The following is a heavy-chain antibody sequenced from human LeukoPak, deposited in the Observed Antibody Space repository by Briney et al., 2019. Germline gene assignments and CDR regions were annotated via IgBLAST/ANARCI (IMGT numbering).Heavy chain of an antibody. CDR3: ARATYSSSLGY. J-gene: IGHJ4*02. V-gene: IGHV4-34*01. D-gene: IGHD6-13*01. CDR1: GGSFSGYY. Sequence: SETLSLTCGVYGGSFSGYYWSWIRQPPGKGREWIGEINHSGSTNYNPSLKSRVTISVDTSKNQFSLKLSSVTATDTAVYYCARATYSSSLGYWGQGTLVTVSA. CDR2: INHSGST.